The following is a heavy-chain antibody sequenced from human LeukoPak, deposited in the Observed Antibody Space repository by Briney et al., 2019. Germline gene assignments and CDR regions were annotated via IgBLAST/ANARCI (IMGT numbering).Heavy chain of an antibody. D-gene: IGHD2-2*01. CDR3: ARHEFACSSTSCYLGLYYYYGMDV. CDR2: IYYSGST. Sequence: SETLSLTCTVSGGSISSYYWSWIRQPPGKGLELIGYIYYSGSTNYNPSLKSRVTISVDTSKNQFSLKLSSVTAADTAVYYCARHEFACSSTSCYLGLYYYYGMDVWGQGTTVTVSS. CDR1: GGSISSYY. V-gene: IGHV4-59*08. J-gene: IGHJ6*02.